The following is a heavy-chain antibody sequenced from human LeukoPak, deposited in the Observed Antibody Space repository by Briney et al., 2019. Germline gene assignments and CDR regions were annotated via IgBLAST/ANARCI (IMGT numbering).Heavy chain of an antibody. V-gene: IGHV3-33*01. Sequence: GGSLRLSCAASGFTFSSYGMHWVRQAPGKGLEWVAVIWYDGSNKYYADSVKGRFTISRDNSKNTLYLQMNSLRAEDTAVYYCARDGPFSSGWYAVNYWGQGTLVTASS. CDR2: IWYDGSNK. CDR3: ARDGPFSSGWYAVNY. CDR1: GFTFSSYG. D-gene: IGHD6-19*01. J-gene: IGHJ4*02.